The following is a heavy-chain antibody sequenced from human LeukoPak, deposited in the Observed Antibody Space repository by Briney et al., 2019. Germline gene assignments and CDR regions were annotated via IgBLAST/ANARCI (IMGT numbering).Heavy chain of an antibody. CDR3: ARHPYYDFWSGYYPEGKYYYYYGMDV. Sequence: APVKVSCKASGYTFTSYGISWVRQAPGQGLEWMGWISAYNGNTNYAQKLQGRVTMTTDTSTSTAYMELRSLRSDDTAVYYCARHPYYDFWSGYYPEGKYYYYYGMDVWGQGTTVTVSS. D-gene: IGHD3-3*01. CDR1: GYTFTSYG. V-gene: IGHV1-18*01. J-gene: IGHJ6*02. CDR2: ISAYNGNT.